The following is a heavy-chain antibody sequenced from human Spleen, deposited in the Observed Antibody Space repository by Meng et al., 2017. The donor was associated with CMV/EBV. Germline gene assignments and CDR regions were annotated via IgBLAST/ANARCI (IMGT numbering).Heavy chain of an antibody. CDR3: ARFYQFYFDY. CDR2: ISAYNGTT. V-gene: IGHV1-18*01. CDR1: CYTFTSSG. D-gene: IGHD2-2*01. Sequence: SCESSCYTFTSSGIRWVRQAPGRGLEWMGWISAYNGTTNYAQKVQGRVTMTTDTSKSTAYMELRSLRSDDTAVYYCARFYQFYFDYWGQGTLVTVSS. J-gene: IGHJ4*02.